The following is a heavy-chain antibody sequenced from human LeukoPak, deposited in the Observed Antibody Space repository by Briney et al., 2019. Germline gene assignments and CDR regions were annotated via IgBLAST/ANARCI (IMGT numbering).Heavy chain of an antibody. CDR1: GFTFSSYA. D-gene: IGHD6-19*01. J-gene: IGHJ4*02. CDR3: AKGAIGMAGLDY. CDR2: VVANGGGT. V-gene: IGHV3-23*01. Sequence: GGSLRLSCAASGFTFSSYAMSWVRQAPGKGLEWVSSVVANGGGTYYAASVKGRFSIPRDNSKNTLYLQMNSLRDEDTAIYYCAKGAIGMAGLDYWGQGTLVTVSS.